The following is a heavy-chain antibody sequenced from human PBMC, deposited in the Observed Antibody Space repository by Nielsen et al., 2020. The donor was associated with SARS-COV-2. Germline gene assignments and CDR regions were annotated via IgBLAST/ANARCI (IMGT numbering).Heavy chain of an antibody. CDR1: GFTFDDYA. V-gene: IGHV3-9*01. Sequence: GGSLRLSCAASGFTFDDYAMHWVRQAPGKGLEWLSGISWNSGSIAYADSVKGRFTISRDNAKNSLHLQMNSLRAEDTAFYYCARGRRVGTTLFEYWGQGTLVTVSS. D-gene: IGHD1-14*01. J-gene: IGHJ4*02. CDR3: ARGRRVGTTLFEY. CDR2: ISWNSGSI.